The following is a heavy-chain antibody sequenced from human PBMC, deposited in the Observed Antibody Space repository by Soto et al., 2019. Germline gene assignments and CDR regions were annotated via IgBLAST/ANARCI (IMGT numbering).Heavy chain of an antibody. CDR3: XRAGHSSSSEGANWFDP. Sequence: SETLSLTCTVSGGSISSGGYYWSWIRQHPGKGLEWIGYIYYSGSTYSNPSLKSRLTISVDTSKNQFSLQLSSVTAADTAVYYCXRAGHSSSSEGANWFDPWGQGTLVTVSS. CDR2: IYYSGST. V-gene: IGHV4-31*03. J-gene: IGHJ5*02. D-gene: IGHD6-6*01. CDR1: GGSISSGGYY.